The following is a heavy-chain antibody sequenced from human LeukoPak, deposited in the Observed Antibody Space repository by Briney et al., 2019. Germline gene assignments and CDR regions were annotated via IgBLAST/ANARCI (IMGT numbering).Heavy chain of an antibody. D-gene: IGHD3-3*01. CDR3: AKVLLRIFGVPLPFHY. V-gene: IGHV3-23*01. CDR2: ISGSGGST. J-gene: IGHJ4*02. Sequence: GGSLRLSCAASGFTFSSYAMSWVRQAPGKGLEWVSAISGSGGSTYYADSVKGRFTISRDNSKNTLYLQMNSLRAEDTAVYYCAKVLLRIFGVPLPFHYWGQGTLVTVSS. CDR1: GFTFSSYA.